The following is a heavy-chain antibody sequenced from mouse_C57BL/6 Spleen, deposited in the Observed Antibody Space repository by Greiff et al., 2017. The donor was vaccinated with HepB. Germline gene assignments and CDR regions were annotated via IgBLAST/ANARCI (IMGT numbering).Heavy chain of an antibody. V-gene: IGHV10-3*01. J-gene: IGHJ2*01. CDR3: VRDSGYSNYEYYFDY. Sequence: DVMLVESGGGLVQPKGSLKLSCAASGFTFNTYAMHWVRQAPGKGLEWVARIRSKSSNYATYYADSVKDRFTISRDDSQSMLYLQMNNLKTEDTAMYYCVRDSGYSNYEYYFDYWGQGTTLTVSS. CDR1: GFTFNTYA. CDR2: IRSKSSNYAT. D-gene: IGHD2-5*01.